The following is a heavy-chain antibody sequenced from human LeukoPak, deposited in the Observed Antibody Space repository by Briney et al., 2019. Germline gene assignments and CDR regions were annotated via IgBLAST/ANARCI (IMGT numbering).Heavy chain of an antibody. D-gene: IGHD3-22*01. CDR2: IYYSGST. CDR3: ARALYYYDSSGYYYSKHFDY. J-gene: IGHJ4*02. V-gene: IGHV4-31*03. Sequence: PSETLSLTCTVSGGSISSGGYYWSWIRQHPGKGLEWIGYIYYSGSTYYNPSLKSRVTIPVDTSKNQFSLKLSSVTAADTAVYYCARALYYYDSSGYYYSKHFDYWGQGTLVTVSS. CDR1: GGSISSGGYY.